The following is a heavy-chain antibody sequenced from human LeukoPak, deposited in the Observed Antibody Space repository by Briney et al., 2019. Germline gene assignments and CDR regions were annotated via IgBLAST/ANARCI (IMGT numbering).Heavy chain of an antibody. CDR2: INPNSGGT. Sequence: ASVKVSCKSCGYTFTGYYMHWVRQAPGQGLDWMGWINPNSGGTNYAQKFQGRVTMTRDTSISTADMELSRLRSDDTAVYYCARDSYSGYETFDYWGQGTLVTVSS. J-gene: IGHJ4*02. CDR3: ARDSYSGYETFDY. V-gene: IGHV1-2*02. D-gene: IGHD5-12*01. CDR1: GYTFTGYY.